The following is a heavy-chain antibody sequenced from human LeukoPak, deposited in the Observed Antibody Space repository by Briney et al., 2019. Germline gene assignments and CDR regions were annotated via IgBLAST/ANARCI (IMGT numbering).Heavy chain of an antibody. V-gene: IGHV3-33*08. CDR1: GFTFRSYE. D-gene: IGHD2-2*01. CDR2: IWYDGSNK. Sequence: PGGSLRLSCVASGFTFRSYEMNWVRQAPGKGLEWVAVIWYDGSNKYYADSVKGRFTISRDNSKNTLYLQMNSLRAEDTAVYYCAREGGPAARGSFDYWGQGTLVTVSS. J-gene: IGHJ4*02. CDR3: AREGGPAARGSFDY.